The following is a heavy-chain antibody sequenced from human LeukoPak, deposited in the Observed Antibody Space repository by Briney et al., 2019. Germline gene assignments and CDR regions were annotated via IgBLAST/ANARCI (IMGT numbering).Heavy chain of an antibody. Sequence: PSETLSLTCTVSGGSGSRHYWSWIRQPPGKGLEWVGHISNTGSTSYNPSLQSRVTIPVDTSKNQFSLKLTSVTPADTAVYYCARGASDWYFDLWGRGTLVTVSS. CDR1: GGSGSRHY. J-gene: IGHJ2*01. CDR3: ARGASDWYFDL. CDR2: ISNTGST. V-gene: IGHV4-59*02. D-gene: IGHD6-6*01.